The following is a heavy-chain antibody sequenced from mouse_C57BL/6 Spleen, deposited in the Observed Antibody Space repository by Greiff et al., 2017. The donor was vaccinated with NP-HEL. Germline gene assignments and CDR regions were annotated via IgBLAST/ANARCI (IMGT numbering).Heavy chain of an antibody. V-gene: IGHV1-69*01. J-gene: IGHJ2*01. D-gene: IGHD1-1*01. Sequence: QVQLQQPGAELVMPGASVKLSCKASGYTFTSYWMHWVKQRPGQGLEWIGEIDPSDSYTNYTQKFKGKTTLAVDKSSSTAYMQLSSLTSEASAVYYCARNYYGRSYDDWGQGTTLTVAS. CDR1: GYTFTSYW. CDR2: IDPSDSYT. CDR3: ARNYYGRSYDD.